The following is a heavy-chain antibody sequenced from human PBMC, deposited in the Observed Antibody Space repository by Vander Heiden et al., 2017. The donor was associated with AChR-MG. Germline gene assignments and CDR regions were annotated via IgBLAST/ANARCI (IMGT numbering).Heavy chain of an antibody. CDR3: ARLSSDDSSGYYPDY. J-gene: IGHJ4*02. V-gene: IGHV3-73*02. CDR2: IRSKPNEYAT. CDR1: RFPFSGPA. Sequence: EVPLVESGGGLVQPGGSLKLPCAASRFPFSGPAMHWVRQASGKGLEWVGRIRSKPNEYATAYAASVEGRFTISRDDSKNTAYLQMNSLITEDTAMYYCARLSSDDSSGYYPDYWGQGTLVTVSA. D-gene: IGHD3-22*01.